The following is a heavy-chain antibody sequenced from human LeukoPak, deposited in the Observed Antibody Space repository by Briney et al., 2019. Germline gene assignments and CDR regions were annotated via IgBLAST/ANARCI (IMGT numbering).Heavy chain of an antibody. D-gene: IGHD6-19*01. Sequence: SETLSLTCVVYGGSFSDYYWSWVRQPPGKGLEWIGEINHSGSAKYNPSLKSRVTMSIHTSNKQFSLKLNSVTAADTAVYYCARGEGTLAGRRWPYQYYYYIYVWGKGTTVTVSS. CDR3: ARGEGTLAGRRWPYQYYYYIYV. CDR2: INHSGSA. CDR1: GGSFSDYY. V-gene: IGHV4-34*01. J-gene: IGHJ6*03.